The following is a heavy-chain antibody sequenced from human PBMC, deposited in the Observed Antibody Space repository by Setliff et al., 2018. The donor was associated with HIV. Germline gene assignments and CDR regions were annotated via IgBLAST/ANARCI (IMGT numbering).Heavy chain of an antibody. CDR3: ASVLRYYGSGSYPFGY. CDR1: GFTFSAYS. CDR2: IDSSTTYI. Sequence: TGGSLRLSCAASGFTFSAYSMNWVRQAPGKGLEWVSSIDSSTTYIHYADSVKGRFTISRENARNSLYLQMNSLRVGDTAVYYCASVLRYYGSGSYPFGYWGQGTLVTVSS. D-gene: IGHD3-10*01. V-gene: IGHV3-21*01. J-gene: IGHJ4*02.